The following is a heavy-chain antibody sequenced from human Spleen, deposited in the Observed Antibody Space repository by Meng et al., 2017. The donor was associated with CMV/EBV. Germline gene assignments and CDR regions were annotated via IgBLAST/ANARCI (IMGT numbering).Heavy chain of an antibody. J-gene: IGHJ4*02. CDR2: IIPMFGTA. CDR3: AKPGSSGWYSDY. V-gene: IGHV1-69*05. Sequence: SVKVSCKASGGTFSSYAVSWVRQAPGQGLEWMGGIIPMFGTANYAQRFQGRVTITTDESTSTAYMEVSSLRSEDTAVYYCAKPGSSGWYSDYWGQGTLVTVSS. D-gene: IGHD6-19*01. CDR1: GGTFSSYA.